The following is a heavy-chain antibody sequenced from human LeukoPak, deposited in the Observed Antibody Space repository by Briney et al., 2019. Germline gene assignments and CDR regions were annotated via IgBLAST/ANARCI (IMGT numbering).Heavy chain of an antibody. V-gene: IGHV3-23*01. D-gene: IGHD2/OR15-2a*01. CDR1: GFTFSSYA. Sequence: GGSLRLSCAASGFTFSSYAMSWVRQAPGKGLEWVSGISGRGDSTYYADSVKGRFTISRDNSKKTLYLQMNSLRAEDTAVYYCAKADEMNMDYWGQGTLVTVSS. J-gene: IGHJ4*02. CDR2: ISGRGDST. CDR3: AKADEMNMDY.